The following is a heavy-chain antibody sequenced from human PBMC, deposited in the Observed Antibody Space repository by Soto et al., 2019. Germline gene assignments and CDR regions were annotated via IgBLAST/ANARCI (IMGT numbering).Heavy chain of an antibody. V-gene: IGHV3-33*01. D-gene: IGHD1-20*01. J-gene: IGHJ4*02. CDR3: ARDGINCGFDY. Sequence: QVQLVESGGGVVQPGRSLRLSCTASGFTFRRNGMHWVRQAPGKGLEWVAVIWNDGSNKYYADSVKDRFTIARDNSKNTLSLQMNSLRAEDTAVYYCARDGINCGFDYWGQGTLVIVSS. CDR1: GFTFRRNG. CDR2: IWNDGSNK.